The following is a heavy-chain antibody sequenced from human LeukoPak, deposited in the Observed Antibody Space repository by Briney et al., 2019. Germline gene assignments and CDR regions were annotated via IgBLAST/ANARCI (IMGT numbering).Heavy chain of an antibody. CDR2: INSDGSST. Sequence: GGSLRLSCAVSGLTFSSYWMHWVRQAPGKGLVWVSRINSDGSSTNYADSVKGRFTISRDNSENTLYLQMKSLRAEDTAVYYCARGDGYNFFDYWGQGTLVTVSS. V-gene: IGHV3-74*01. CDR1: GLTFSSYW. J-gene: IGHJ4*02. CDR3: ARGDGYNFFDY. D-gene: IGHD5-24*01.